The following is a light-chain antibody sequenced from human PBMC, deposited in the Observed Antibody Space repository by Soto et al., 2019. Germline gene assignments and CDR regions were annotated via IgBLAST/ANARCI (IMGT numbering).Light chain of an antibody. CDR1: QSVSSN. V-gene: IGKV3-15*01. CDR3: QQYHNWWT. CDR2: GAS. J-gene: IGKJ1*01. Sequence: IEMTQSPATLSVSPGERAPLSCRASQSVSSNLVWYQQKPGQAPRLLIYGASTRVTGIPARFSGSGSGTEFTLTISSLQSEDFAVYYCQQYHNWWTFGQGTKVDIK.